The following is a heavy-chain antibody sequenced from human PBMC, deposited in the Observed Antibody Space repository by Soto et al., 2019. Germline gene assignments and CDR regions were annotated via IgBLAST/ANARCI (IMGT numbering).Heavy chain of an antibody. CDR1: GGSFDTYY. J-gene: IGHJ6*02. V-gene: IGHV4-34*01. CDR2: INHSGSA. D-gene: IGHD2-15*01. CDR3: ARGGGLRAGLDV. Sequence: QVQLQQRGAGLLKPSETLSLTCAVSGGSFDTYYWSWIRQPPGKGLEWIGEINHSGSANYNPSLKSRLSISMDTSTIQFSLRLTSVTATDTAVYYCARGGGLRAGLDVWGQGTTVTVSS.